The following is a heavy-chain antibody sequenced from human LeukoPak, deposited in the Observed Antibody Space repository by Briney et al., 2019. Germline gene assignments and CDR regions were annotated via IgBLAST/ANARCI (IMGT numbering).Heavy chain of an antibody. CDR3: ARSEVSSGWYLFGY. D-gene: IGHD6-19*01. J-gene: IGHJ4*02. Sequence: GGSLRLSCAASGFTFSSYAMSWVRQAPGKGLEWVAVISYDGSNKYYADSVKGRFTISRDNSKNTLYLQMNSLRAEDTAVYYCARSEVSSGWYLFGYWGQGTLVTVPS. V-gene: IGHV3-30*01. CDR2: ISYDGSNK. CDR1: GFTFSSYA.